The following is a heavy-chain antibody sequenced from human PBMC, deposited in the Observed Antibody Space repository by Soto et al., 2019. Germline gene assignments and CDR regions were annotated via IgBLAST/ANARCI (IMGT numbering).Heavy chain of an antibody. D-gene: IGHD3-3*01. J-gene: IGHJ4*02. V-gene: IGHV3-30*18. CDR2: ISYDGGNK. CDR3: ANYDFWSGPFDY. CDR1: GFTFSSYG. Sequence: PGGSLRLSCAASGFTFSSYGMHWVRQAPGKGLEWVAVISYDGGNKYYAGSVKGRFTISRDNSKNTLYLQMNSLRAEDTAVYYCANYDFWSGPFDYWGQGTLVTVSS.